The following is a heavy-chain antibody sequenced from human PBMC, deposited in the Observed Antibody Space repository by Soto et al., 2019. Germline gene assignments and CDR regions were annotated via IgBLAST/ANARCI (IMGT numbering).Heavy chain of an antibody. CDR1: SYVIESGHY. CDR2: IYDSGTT. CDR3: ARSPQYYTPGSSPFDY. D-gene: IGHD3-3*01. Sequence: PSETLSLTCVVSSYVIESGHYWGWVRQPPGKGLEGVGSIYDSGTTYYNPSLRSRVTISADTSKNQFSLSLTSVTAADTAVYYCARSPQYYTPGSSPFDYWGPGTMVTVSS. V-gene: IGHV4-38-2*01. J-gene: IGHJ4*03.